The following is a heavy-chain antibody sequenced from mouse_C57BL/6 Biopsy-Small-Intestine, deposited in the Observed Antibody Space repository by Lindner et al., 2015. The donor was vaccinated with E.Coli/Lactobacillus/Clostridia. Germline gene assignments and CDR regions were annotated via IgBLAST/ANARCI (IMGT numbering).Heavy chain of an antibody. CDR1: GYTFTNYW. CDR3: ARCDGYYPAWFAY. J-gene: IGHJ3*01. CDR2: IYPGGGYT. Sequence: VQLQESAAELVRPGTSVKMSCKASGYTFTNYWIGWAKQRPGHGLEWIGDIYPGGGYTNYNEKFKGKATLTADKSSSTAYMQFSSLTSEDSAVYFCARCDGYYPAWFAYWGQGTLVTVSA. V-gene: IGHV1-63*01. D-gene: IGHD2-3*01.